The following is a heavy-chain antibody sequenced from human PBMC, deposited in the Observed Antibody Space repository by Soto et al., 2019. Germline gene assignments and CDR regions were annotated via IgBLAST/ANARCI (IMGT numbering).Heavy chain of an antibody. CDR3: ARFSDGPPA. Sequence: SLRLSCAASGFTFSSYAMHWVRQAPGKGLEWVAVISYDGSNKYYADSVKGRFTISRDNSKNTLYLQMNSLRAEDTAVYYCARFSDGPPAWGQGTLVTVS. V-gene: IGHV3-30-3*01. CDR1: GFTFSSYA. CDR2: ISYDGSNK. J-gene: IGHJ5*02.